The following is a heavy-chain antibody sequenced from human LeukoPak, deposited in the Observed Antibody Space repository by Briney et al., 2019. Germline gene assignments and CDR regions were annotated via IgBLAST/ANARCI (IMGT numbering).Heavy chain of an antibody. CDR1: GGTFSSYA. CDR2: IIPIFGTA. CDR3: ARGHPLGGSGSYYLVPSPTAPDQ. V-gene: IGHV1-69*05. J-gene: IGHJ4*02. Sequence: EASVKVSFTASGGTFSSYAISWVRQAPGQELEWMGGIIPIFGTANYAQKLQGRVTMTTDTSTSTAYMELRSLRSDDTAVYYCARGHPLGGSGSYYLVPSPTAPDQGGQGTRVTVPS. D-gene: IGHD3-10*01.